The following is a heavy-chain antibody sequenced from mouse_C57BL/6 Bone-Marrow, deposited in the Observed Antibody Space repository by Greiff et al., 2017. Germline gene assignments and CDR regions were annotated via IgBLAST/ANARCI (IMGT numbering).Heavy chain of an antibody. CDR2: INPSNGGT. V-gene: IGHV1-53*01. CDR1: GYTFTSYW. Sequence: VKLVESGTELVKPGASVKLSCKASGYTFTSYWMHWVKQRPGQGLEWIGNINPSNGGTNYNEKFKSKATLTVDKSSSTAYMQLSSLTSEDSAVYYCARDYSNYVGAYWGQGTLVTVSA. CDR3: ARDYSNYVGAY. J-gene: IGHJ3*01. D-gene: IGHD2-5*01.